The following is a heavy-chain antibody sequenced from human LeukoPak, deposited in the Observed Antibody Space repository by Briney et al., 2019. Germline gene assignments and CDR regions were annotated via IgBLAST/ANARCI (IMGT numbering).Heavy chain of an antibody. J-gene: IGHJ4*02. CDR2: INPNSGGT. CDR1: GYTFTGYY. CDR3: ARLLWFGELNDY. Sequence: ASVKVSCKASGYTFTGYYMHRVRQAPGQGLEWMGWINPNSGGTNYAQKFQGRVTMTRDTSISTAYMELSRLRSDDTAVYYCARLLWFGELNDYWDQGTLVTVSS. D-gene: IGHD3-10*01. V-gene: IGHV1-2*02.